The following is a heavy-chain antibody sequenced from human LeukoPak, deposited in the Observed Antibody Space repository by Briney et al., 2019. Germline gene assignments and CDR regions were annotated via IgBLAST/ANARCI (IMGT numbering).Heavy chain of an antibody. J-gene: IGHJ4*02. D-gene: IGHD3-3*01. CDR1: GYTFTSYD. CDR2: MNPNSGNT. CDR3: ARLIPDFGVVITYYFDY. Sequence: ASVKVSCKASGYTFTSYDINWVRQATGQGLEWMGWMNPNSGNTGYAQKFQGRVTMTRNTSISTAYMELSSLRSEDTAVYYCARLIPDFGVVITYYFDYWGQGTLVTVSS. V-gene: IGHV1-8*01.